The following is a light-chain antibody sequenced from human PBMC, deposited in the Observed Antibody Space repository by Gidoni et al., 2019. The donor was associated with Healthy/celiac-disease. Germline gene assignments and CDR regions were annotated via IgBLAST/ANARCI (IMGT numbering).Light chain of an antibody. J-gene: IGKJ4*01. V-gene: IGKV1-9*01. Sequence: DIQLTQSPSFLSASVGDRVTINCRASQCISSYLAWYQQKPGKAPKLLIYAASTLQSGVPYRFSGSGSVTEFTLTISSLQPEDFETYYCQQLNSYPLTFGGGTKVEIK. CDR3: QQLNSYPLT. CDR1: QCISSY. CDR2: AAS.